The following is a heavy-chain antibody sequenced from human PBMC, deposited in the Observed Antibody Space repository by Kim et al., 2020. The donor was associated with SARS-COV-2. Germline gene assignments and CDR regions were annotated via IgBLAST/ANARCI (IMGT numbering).Heavy chain of an antibody. Sequence: GGSLRLSCAASGFTFSRSWMHWVRQAPGKGLVWVSRINSDGSSTSYADSVKGRFTISRDNAKNTLYLQMNRLRAEDTAVDYCARVGHLGADYWGAQLYYFDYWGQGTLVTVSS. CDR1: GFTFSRSW. D-gene: IGHD7-27*01. CDR3: ARVGHLGADYWGAQLYYFDY. J-gene: IGHJ4*02. V-gene: IGHV3-74*01. CDR2: INSDGSST.